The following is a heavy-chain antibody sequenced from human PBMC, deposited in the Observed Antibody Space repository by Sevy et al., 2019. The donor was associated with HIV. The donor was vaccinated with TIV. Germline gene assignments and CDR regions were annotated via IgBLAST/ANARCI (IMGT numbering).Heavy chain of an antibody. CDR2: ISSSSSYI. CDR3: ARATGYSSRWSFES. V-gene: IGHV3-21*01. D-gene: IGHD6-13*01. J-gene: IGHJ4*01. CDR1: GFTFSSYS. Sequence: GGSLRLSCAASGFTFSSYSMNWVRQAPGKGLEWVSSISSSSSYIYYADSVKGRFNISRDNAKNSLYLQMTSLRAEDTAVYYCARATGYSSRWSFESWGQGNLVTVSS.